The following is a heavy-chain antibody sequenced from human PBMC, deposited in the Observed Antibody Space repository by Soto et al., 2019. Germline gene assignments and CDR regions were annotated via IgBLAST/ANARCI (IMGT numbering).Heavy chain of an antibody. CDR2: INPNSGGT. D-gene: IGHD3-3*01. J-gene: IGHJ6*02. CDR1: GYTFTGYY. Sequence: ASVKVSCKASGYTFTGYYMHWVRQAPGQGLEWMGWINPNSGGTNYAQKFQGWVNMTRDTSISTAYMELSRLRSDDTAVYYCARGAYYDFWSGYSPVTYYYYYYGMDVWGQGTTVTVSS. V-gene: IGHV1-2*04. CDR3: ARGAYYDFWSGYSPVTYYYYYYGMDV.